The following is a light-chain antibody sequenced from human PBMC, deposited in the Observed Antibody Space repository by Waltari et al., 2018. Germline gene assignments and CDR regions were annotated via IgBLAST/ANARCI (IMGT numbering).Light chain of an antibody. CDR3: QQSYSTPRT. V-gene: IGKV1-39*01. Sequence: DIQMTQSPSSLSASVGDRVTITCRASQSISSYLNWYQQKPGKAPKLLFYAASSLQSGVPSRFSGSGSGTDFTLTISSLQPEDFATYYCQQSYSTPRTFGQGTKGEIK. J-gene: IGKJ1*01. CDR2: AAS. CDR1: QSISSY.